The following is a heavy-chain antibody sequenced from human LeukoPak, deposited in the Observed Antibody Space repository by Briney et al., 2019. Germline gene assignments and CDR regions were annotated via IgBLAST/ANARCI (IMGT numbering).Heavy chain of an antibody. CDR3: ATDRGVRGVFSSFMDY. Sequence: ASVKVSCKVSGYTLTELSMHWVRQAPGKGLEWMGGFDPEDGETIYAQKFQGRVTMTEDTSTDTAYMELSSLRSEDTAVYYCATDRGVRGVFSSFMDYWGQGTLVTVSS. D-gene: IGHD3-10*01. J-gene: IGHJ4*02. CDR1: GYTLTELS. CDR2: FDPEDGET. V-gene: IGHV1-24*01.